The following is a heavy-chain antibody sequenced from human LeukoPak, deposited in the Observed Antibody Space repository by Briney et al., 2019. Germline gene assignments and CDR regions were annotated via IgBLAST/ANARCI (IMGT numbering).Heavy chain of an antibody. CDR1: GFTFSSYW. D-gene: IGHD7-27*01. CDR3: GRFTRSGDSVY. CDR2: IKQDGSEK. J-gene: IGHJ4*02. Sequence: GGSLRLSCAASGFTFSSYWMSWVRQAPGKGLEWVANIKQDGSEKQYVDSVKGRFAISRDNAENSSYLQMNSLKAEDTAVYYCGRFTRSGDSVYWGQGTLVIVSS. V-gene: IGHV3-7*04.